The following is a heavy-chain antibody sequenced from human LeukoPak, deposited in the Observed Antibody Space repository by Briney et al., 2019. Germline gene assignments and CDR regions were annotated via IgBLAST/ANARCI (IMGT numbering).Heavy chain of an antibody. Sequence: ASVKVSCKASGYTFTGYYMHWVRQAPGQGLEWMGWINPNSGGTNYAQKFQRRVTMTRDTSISTAYMELSRLRSDDTAVYYCARGMGPIDCSSTSCYFPYNWFDPWGQGTLVTVSS. J-gene: IGHJ5*02. CDR2: INPNSGGT. CDR3: ARGMGPIDCSSTSCYFPYNWFDP. D-gene: IGHD2-2*01. CDR1: GYTFTGYY. V-gene: IGHV1-2*02.